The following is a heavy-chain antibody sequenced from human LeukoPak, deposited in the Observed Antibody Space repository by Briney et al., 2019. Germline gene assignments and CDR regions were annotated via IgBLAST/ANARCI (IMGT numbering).Heavy chain of an antibody. D-gene: IGHD6-13*01. Sequence: ASVTVSCKASGYTFTGYYMHWVRQAPGQGLEWMGWINPNSGGTNYAQKFQGRVTMTRDTSINAAYMELGRLRSDDTAVYYCAKSAQYSSAWFTGSFDYWGQGTLVTVSS. CDR3: AKSAQYSSAWFTGSFDY. J-gene: IGHJ4*02. CDR1: GYTFTGYY. CDR2: INPNSGGT. V-gene: IGHV1-2*02.